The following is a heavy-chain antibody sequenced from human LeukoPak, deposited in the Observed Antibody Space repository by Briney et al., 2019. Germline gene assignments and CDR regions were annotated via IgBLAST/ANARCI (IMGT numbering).Heavy chain of an antibody. V-gene: IGHV3-23*01. Sequence: PGGSLRLSCAASGFIFSSYALTWVRQAPGRGLEWLSTISGSGTTTYYVDSVKGRFTVSRDNSKNTLYLQMNSLRDDDTGIYYCAKYSGYNLEYWGQGTLVTVSP. D-gene: IGHD5-12*01. CDR3: AKYSGYNLEY. J-gene: IGHJ4*02. CDR2: ISGSGTTT. CDR1: GFIFSSYA.